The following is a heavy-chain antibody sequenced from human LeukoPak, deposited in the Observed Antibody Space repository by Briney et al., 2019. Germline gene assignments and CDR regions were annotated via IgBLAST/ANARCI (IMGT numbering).Heavy chain of an antibody. V-gene: IGHV1-69*13. Sequence: SVKVSSKASGGTFSSYAISWVRQAPGQGLEWMGGIIPIFGTANYAQKFQGRVTITADESTSTACMELSSLRSEDTAVYYCAGGGPGPIRDKHYYYGMDVWGQGTTVTVSS. CDR2: IIPIFGTA. J-gene: IGHJ6*02. D-gene: IGHD2-15*01. CDR3: AGGGPGPIRDKHYYYGMDV. CDR1: GGTFSSYA.